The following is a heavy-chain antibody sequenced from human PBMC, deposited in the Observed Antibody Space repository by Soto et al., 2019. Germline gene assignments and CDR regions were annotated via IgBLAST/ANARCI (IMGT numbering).Heavy chain of an antibody. V-gene: IGHV1-18*01. J-gene: IGHJ4*02. CDR2: ISAYNGNT. CDR3: ARDEKLRYFDWLWDY. Sequence: ASVKVSCKASGYTFTSYGISWVRQAPGQGLEWMGWISAYNGNTNYAQKLQGRVTMTTDTSTSTAYMELRSLRSDDTAVYYCARDEKLRYFDWLWDYWGQGTLVTVSS. D-gene: IGHD3-9*01. CDR1: GYTFTSYG.